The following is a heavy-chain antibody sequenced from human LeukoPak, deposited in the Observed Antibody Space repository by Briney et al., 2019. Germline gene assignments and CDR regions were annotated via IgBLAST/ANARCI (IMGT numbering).Heavy chain of an antibody. CDR1: GFTVSSNY. CDR2: IYFGGTT. CDR3: ARGDGVYVY. J-gene: IGHJ4*02. V-gene: IGHV3-53*01. Sequence: PGGSLRLSCAASGFTVSSNYMTWVRQAPGQGLEGVSVIYFGGTTYYADSVKGRFTISSDNSKNTVYLQMNSLRVEDTAVYYCARGDGVYVYWGQGTLVTVSS. D-gene: IGHD5/OR15-5a*01.